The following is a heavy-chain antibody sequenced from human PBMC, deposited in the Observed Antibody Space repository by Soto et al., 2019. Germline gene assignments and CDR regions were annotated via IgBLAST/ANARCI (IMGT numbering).Heavy chain of an antibody. V-gene: IGHV1-24*01. Sequence: ASVKVSCKVSGYTLTELSMHWVRQAPGKGLEWMGGFDPEDGETIYAQKFQGRVTMTEDTSTDTAYMELSSLRSEDTAVYYCASSSWGEDPYYYDYYGMDVWGQGTTVTVSS. CDR2: FDPEDGET. CDR1: GYTLTELS. CDR3: ASSSWGEDPYYYDYYGMDV. D-gene: IGHD6-13*01. J-gene: IGHJ6*02.